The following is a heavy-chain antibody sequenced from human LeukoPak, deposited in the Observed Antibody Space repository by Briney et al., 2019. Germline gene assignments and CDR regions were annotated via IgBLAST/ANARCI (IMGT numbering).Heavy chain of an antibody. D-gene: IGHD3-16*02. CDR1: GFTLFTDH. CDR2: TYSDGRR. V-gene: IGHV3-53*01. CDR3: ARVWELSYDH. Sequence: GGSLRLSCAASGFTLFTDHMSWVRQAPGKGLEWVSITYSDGRRYYADTVKGRFTISRDNSKNTVDLLLNSLRVEDTAVYYCARVWELSYDHWGQGTLVTVSS. J-gene: IGHJ4*02.